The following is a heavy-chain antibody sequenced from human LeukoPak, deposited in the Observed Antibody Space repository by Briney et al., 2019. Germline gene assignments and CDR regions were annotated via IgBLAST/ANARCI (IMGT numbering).Heavy chain of an antibody. V-gene: IGHV1-2*02. D-gene: IGHD2-2*01. Sequence: ASVKVSCKASGYTFTDHYMHWVRQAPGQGLEWMGWINPNSGGTNYAQKFQGRVTMTRDTSISTAYMELSRLRSDDTAVYYCGRVGPGYCSSTSCHGDYYGMDVWGQGTTVTVSS. CDR3: GRVGPGYCSSTSCHGDYYGMDV. CDR1: GYTFTDHY. J-gene: IGHJ6*02. CDR2: INPNSGGT.